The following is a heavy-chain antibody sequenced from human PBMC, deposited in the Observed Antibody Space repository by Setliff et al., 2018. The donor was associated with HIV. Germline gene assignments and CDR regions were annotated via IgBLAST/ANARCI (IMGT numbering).Heavy chain of an antibody. D-gene: IGHD1-26*01. V-gene: IGHV4-4*07. J-gene: IGHJ6*03. CDR1: GDSITTYY. CDR3: ARGSGSAYYYYYMDV. CDR2: INNNGST. Sequence: SETLSLTCNVSGDSITTYYWSWIRQPAGKRLDWIGRINNNGSTNYNPSLKRRVIMSLDTSKNQFSLRLSSMSAADTAVYYCARGSGSAYYYYYMDVWGKGTTVTVSS.